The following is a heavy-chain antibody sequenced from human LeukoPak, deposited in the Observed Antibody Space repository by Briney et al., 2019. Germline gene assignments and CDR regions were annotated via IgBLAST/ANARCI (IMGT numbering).Heavy chain of an antibody. Sequence: ASVKVSCKASGYTFTGYYMHWVRQAPGQGLEWMGIINPSGGSTSYALKFQGRVTMTRDTSTSTVYMELSSLRSEDTAVYYCARGAYYDYVWGASQFDYWGQGTLVTVSS. V-gene: IGHV1-46*01. J-gene: IGHJ4*02. CDR1: GYTFTGYY. CDR3: ARGAYYDYVWGASQFDY. CDR2: INPSGGST. D-gene: IGHD3-16*01.